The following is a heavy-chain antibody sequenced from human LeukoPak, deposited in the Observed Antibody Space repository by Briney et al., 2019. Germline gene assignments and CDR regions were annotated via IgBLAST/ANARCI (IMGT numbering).Heavy chain of an antibody. D-gene: IGHD1-14*01. CDR1: GGSINSYY. Sequence: PSETPSLTCTVSGGSINSYYWSWIRQPPGKGLEWIGYIYYTGGETNYNPSLKSRLTISVDTSKNQFSLMLTSVTAADTAVYYCARQPGGTAAFDIWAQGTMVTVSS. CDR3: ARQPGGTAAFDI. V-gene: IGHV4-59*08. J-gene: IGHJ3*02. CDR2: IYYTGGET.